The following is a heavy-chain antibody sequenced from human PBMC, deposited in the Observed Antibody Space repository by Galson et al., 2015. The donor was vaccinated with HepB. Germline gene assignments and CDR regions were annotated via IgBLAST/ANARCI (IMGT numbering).Heavy chain of an antibody. CDR3: ASEAFGELLIGTSFDY. CDR2: IIPILGIA. J-gene: IGHJ4*02. D-gene: IGHD3-10*01. CDR1: GGTFSSYT. V-gene: IGHV1-69*02. Sequence: SVKVSCKASGGTFSSYTISWVRQAPGQGLEWMGRIIPILGIANYAQKFQGRVTITADKSTSTAYMELSSLRSEDTAVYYCASEAFGELLIGTSFDYWGQGTLVTVSS.